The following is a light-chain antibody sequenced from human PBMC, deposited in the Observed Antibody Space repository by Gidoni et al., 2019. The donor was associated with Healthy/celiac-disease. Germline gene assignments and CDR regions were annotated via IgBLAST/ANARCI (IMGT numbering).Light chain of an antibody. V-gene: IGLV7-43*01. Sequence: QTVLPKEHSLTVSPGGTVTLTCASSTGAVTSGYYPNWFQQKPGQAPRALIYSTSNKHSWTPARFSGSLLGGKAGLTLSGVQYDDEGEDDCLSYYGGDQLGVVGGGTKLTVL. CDR1: TGAVTSGYY. CDR2: STS. CDR3: LSYYGGDQLGV. J-gene: IGLJ3*02.